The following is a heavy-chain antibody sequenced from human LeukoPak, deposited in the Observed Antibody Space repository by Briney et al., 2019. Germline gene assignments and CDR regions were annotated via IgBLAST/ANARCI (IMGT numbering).Heavy chain of an antibody. D-gene: IGHD3-3*01. V-gene: IGHV3-7*03. J-gene: IGHJ5*02. CDR3: ARGVWNYDFWSGYWTGDWFDP. CDR2: IKQDGSEK. Sequence: GGSLRLSCAASGFTFSSYWMSWVRQAPGKGLEWVANIKQDGSEKYYVDSVKGRFTISRDNAKNSLYLQMNSLRAEDTAVYYCARGVWNYDFWSGYWTGDWFDPWGQGTLVTVSS. CDR1: GFTFSSYW.